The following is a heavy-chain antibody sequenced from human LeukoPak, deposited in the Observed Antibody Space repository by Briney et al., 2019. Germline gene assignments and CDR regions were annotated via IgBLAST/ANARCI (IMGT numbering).Heavy chain of an antibody. CDR3: ARAYCSGGSCYSSRGMFDP. J-gene: IGHJ5*02. CDR2: IYYSGST. CDR1: GGSISSYY. Sequence: PSETLSLTCNVSGGSISSYYWSWIRQPPGKGLEWIGYIYYSGSTNYNPSLKSRVTISVDTSKNQFFLKLSSVTAADTAVYYCARAYCSGGSCYSSRGMFDPWGQGTLVTVSS. V-gene: IGHV4-59*01. D-gene: IGHD2-15*01.